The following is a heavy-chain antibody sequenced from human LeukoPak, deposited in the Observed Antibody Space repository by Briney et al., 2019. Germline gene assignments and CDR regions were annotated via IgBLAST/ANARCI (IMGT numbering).Heavy chain of an antibody. Sequence: GGSLRLSCAASGFTFSGSAMHWVRQASGKGLEWVGRIRSKANSYATAFAASVKGRFTISRDDSKNTAYLQMNSLKTEDTAVYYCTRLYDYYYYMDVWGKGTTVTVSS. CDR3: TRLYDYYYYMDV. CDR2: IRSKANSYAT. CDR1: GFTFSGSA. J-gene: IGHJ6*03. D-gene: IGHD3-10*01. V-gene: IGHV3-73*01.